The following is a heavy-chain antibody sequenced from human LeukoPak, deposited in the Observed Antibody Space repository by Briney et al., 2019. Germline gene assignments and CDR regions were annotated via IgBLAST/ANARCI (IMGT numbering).Heavy chain of an antibody. CDR1: GFTFSSYE. CDR2: ISSSGSSR. CDR3: ARDTVDSGGDVPHAFDI. J-gene: IGHJ3*02. Sequence: PGGSLRLSCAASGFTFSSYEMNWVRQAPGKGLEWVSYISSSGSSRYYAGSVKGRFTISRDNAKSSLYLQMNSLRAEDTAVYYCARDTVDSGGDVPHAFDIWGQGTMVTVSS. V-gene: IGHV3-48*03. D-gene: IGHD5-18*01.